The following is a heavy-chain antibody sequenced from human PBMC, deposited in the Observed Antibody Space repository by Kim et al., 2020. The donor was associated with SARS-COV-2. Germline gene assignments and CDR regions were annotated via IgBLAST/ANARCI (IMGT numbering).Heavy chain of an antibody. Sequence: ADSVKGRFTISRDNAKNSLYLQMNSLRAEDTALYYCAKDRGEYRIAGFDYWGQGTLVTVSS. D-gene: IGHD6-13*01. J-gene: IGHJ4*02. V-gene: IGHV3-9*01. CDR3: AKDRGEYRIAGFDY.